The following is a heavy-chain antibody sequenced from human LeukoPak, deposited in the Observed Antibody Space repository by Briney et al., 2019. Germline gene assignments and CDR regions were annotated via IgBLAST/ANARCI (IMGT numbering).Heavy chain of an antibody. CDR2: IYYSGST. V-gene: IGHV4-59*08. CDR1: GGSISSYY. J-gene: IGHJ4*02. CDR3: AAFYYDSSGYYQFDY. Sequence: SETLSLTCTVSGGSISSYYWSWIRQTPGKGLEWIVSIYYSGSTNYNPSLKSRVTISVDTSKNQFSLKLSSVTAADTALYYCAAFYYDSSGYYQFDYWGQGTLVTVSS. D-gene: IGHD3-22*01.